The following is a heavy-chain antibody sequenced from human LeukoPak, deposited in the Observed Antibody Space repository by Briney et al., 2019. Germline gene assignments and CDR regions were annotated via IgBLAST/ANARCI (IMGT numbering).Heavy chain of an antibody. D-gene: IGHD4-17*01. CDR1: GFIVNDNY. V-gene: IGHV3-66*01. J-gene: IGHJ6*02. CDR3: TRTYGDYDYYYGMDV. Sequence: PGGSLRLSCAASGFIVNDNYMAWVRQAPGKGLEWVSVVNSGGSTSYADSVKDRFTISRDNSKNTLFPQMNSLRAEDTALYYCTRTYGDYDYYYGMDVWGQGTTVTVSS. CDR2: VNSGGST.